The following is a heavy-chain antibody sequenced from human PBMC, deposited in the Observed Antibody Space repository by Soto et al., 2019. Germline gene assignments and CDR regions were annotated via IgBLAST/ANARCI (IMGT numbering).Heavy chain of an antibody. V-gene: IGHV2-26*04. J-gene: IGHJ5*02. D-gene: IGHD6-13*01. CDR3: ASTYSASWYWFDP. CDR2: IFSNDEK. Sequence: QVTVKESGPVLVKPTETLTLTCTVSGFSVSNAGLGVSWIGQPPGKALEWLAHIFSNDEKSYSTSLKSRLTISKDTSKSQVVLIMTNMDSVDTATYYCASTYSASWYWFDPWGQGTLVTVSS. CDR1: GFSVSNAGLG.